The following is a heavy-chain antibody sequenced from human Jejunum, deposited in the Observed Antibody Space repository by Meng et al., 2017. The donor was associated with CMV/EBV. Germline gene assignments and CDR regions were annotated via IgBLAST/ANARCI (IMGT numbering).Heavy chain of an antibody. D-gene: IGHD3-16*01. CDR1: GGSLTTPNYS. V-gene: IGHV4-61*01. Sequence: VSGGSLTTPNYSWFWIRLPPGTGLEWIGLVEDGGTTRYKPSLVSRVSISVDTSKNQFSLTLNSVTAADTAIYYCARGGWGNWNFEHWGQGKLVTVSS. CDR2: VEDGGTT. J-gene: IGHJ4*02. CDR3: ARGGWGNWNFEH.